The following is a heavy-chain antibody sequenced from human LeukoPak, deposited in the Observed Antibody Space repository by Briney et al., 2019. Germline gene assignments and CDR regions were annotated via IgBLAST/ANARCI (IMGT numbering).Heavy chain of an antibody. V-gene: IGHV1-3*01. CDR2: INAGNGNT. D-gene: IGHD5-24*01. Sequence: VASVKVSCKASGYTFTSYAMHWVRQAPGQRLEWMGWINAGNGNTKYSQKFQGRVTITRDTSASTAYMELSSLRSEDTAVYYCTRGRWSATTASYYLDFWGQGTLVTVSS. CDR3: TRGRWSATTASYYLDF. J-gene: IGHJ4*02. CDR1: GYTFTSYA.